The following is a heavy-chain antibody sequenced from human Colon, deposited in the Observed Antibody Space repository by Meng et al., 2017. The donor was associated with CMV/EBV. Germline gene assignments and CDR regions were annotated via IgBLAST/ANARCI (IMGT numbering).Heavy chain of an antibody. D-gene: IGHD5-24*01. CDR3: ARDGIRRDGYNSCPAFDY. Sequence: GGSLRLSCAGSGFSFSDSTIQWVRQAPGKGLEWVGHIRGQANRYATTYAASVKGRFTISRDNSKNTLYLQMNSLRAEDTAVYYCARDGIRRDGYNSCPAFDYWGQGTLVTVSS. V-gene: IGHV3-73*01. J-gene: IGHJ4*02. CDR1: GFSFSDST. CDR2: IRGQANRYAT.